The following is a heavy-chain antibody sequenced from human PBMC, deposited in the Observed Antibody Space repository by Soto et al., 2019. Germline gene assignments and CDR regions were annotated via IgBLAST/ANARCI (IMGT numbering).Heavy chain of an antibody. D-gene: IGHD5-12*01. CDR2: VSGSGGKI. CDR3: AKEWTPRRAFDF. V-gene: IGHV3-23*01. J-gene: IGHJ4*02. CDR1: GFTISTYA. Sequence: WGSLRLSCAASGFTISTYAMTWVRQAPGKGLECVAGVSGSGGKIHYADSVKGRFTFSRDNSKNTLYLQMNSLRVEDTAVYYCAKEWTPRRAFDFWGQGALVTVSS.